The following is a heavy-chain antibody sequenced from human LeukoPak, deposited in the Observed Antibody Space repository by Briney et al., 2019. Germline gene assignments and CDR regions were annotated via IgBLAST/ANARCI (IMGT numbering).Heavy chain of an antibody. V-gene: IGHV4-39*01. J-gene: IGHJ6*02. D-gene: IGHD5-18*01. CDR2: IYYSGST. Sequence: PSETLSLTCTVSGGSISSSSYYWGWIRQPPGKGLEWIGSIYYSGSTYYNPSLKSRVTISVDTSKNQFSLKLSSVTAADTAVYYCARLGGRIQLWPTPYYYYGMYVWGQGTTVTVSS. CDR3: ARLGGRIQLWPTPYYYYGMYV. CDR1: GGSISSSSYY.